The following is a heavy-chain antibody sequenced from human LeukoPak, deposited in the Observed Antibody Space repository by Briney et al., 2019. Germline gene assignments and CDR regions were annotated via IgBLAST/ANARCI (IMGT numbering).Heavy chain of an antibody. V-gene: IGHV4-34*01. D-gene: IGHD1-7*01. J-gene: IGHJ6*03. CDR2: INDSGRI. CDR3: ARRWNYGRNYYIDV. Sequence: SETLSLTCAVYGGSFSNYYWSWIRQPPGKGLEWIGEINDSGRINYNPSLLSRVTVSVEPSKSQFSLSLTSVTATDTAVYYCARRWNYGRNYYIDVWGKGATVSVSS. CDR1: GGSFSNYY.